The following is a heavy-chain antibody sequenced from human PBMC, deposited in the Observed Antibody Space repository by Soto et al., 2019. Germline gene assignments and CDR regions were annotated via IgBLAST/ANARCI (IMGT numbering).Heavy chain of an antibody. CDR2: IIPIFGTA. CDR1: GGTFSSYA. J-gene: IGHJ6*02. CDR3: ARCSGWYQSYYDYYVMDV. Sequence: SVKVSCKASGGTFSSYAISWVRQAPGQGLEWMGGIIPIFGTANYAQKFQGRVTITADESTSTAYMELSSLRSEDTAVYYCARCSGWYQSYYDYYVMDVWGQGTTDTVS. D-gene: IGHD6-19*01. V-gene: IGHV1-69*13.